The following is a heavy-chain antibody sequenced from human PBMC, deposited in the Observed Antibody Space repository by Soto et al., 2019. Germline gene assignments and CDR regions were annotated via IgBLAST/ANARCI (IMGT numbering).Heavy chain of an antibody. V-gene: IGHV6-1*01. CDR1: GDSVSSNTAA. Sequence: SQTLSLTCAISGDSVSSNTAAWNWIRSSPSRGLEWLGRTYYRSNWRHDYAVSVKSRITVNPDTSKNHFSLQLTSVTPDDTAVYDCARGVSGSGFGHWGQGALVTVFS. CDR2: TYYRSNWRH. CDR3: ARGVSGSGFGH. D-gene: IGHD2-15*01. J-gene: IGHJ4*02.